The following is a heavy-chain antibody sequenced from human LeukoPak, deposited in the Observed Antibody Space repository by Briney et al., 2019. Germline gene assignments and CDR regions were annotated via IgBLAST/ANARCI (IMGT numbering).Heavy chain of an antibody. Sequence: GGSLRLSCAASGFTFSSYPMNWVRQAPGKGLEWLSYISSSGYTIYYADSVKGRFSISRDNAKNSLFLQMNSLRDEDTAVYYCARTPYYFDYWGQGTLVTVSS. CDR3: ARTPYYFDY. V-gene: IGHV3-48*02. CDR2: ISSSGYTI. J-gene: IGHJ4*02. CDR1: GFTFSSYP.